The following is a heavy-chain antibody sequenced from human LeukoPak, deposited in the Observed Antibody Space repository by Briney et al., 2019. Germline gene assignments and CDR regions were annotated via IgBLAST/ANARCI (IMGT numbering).Heavy chain of an antibody. J-gene: IGHJ4*02. CDR3: ARAGGSYSPSDY. V-gene: IGHV1-46*01. CDR2: LNPSSGST. Sequence: HEASVKVSCKASGYTFTTYYMHWVRQAPGQGLEWMGILNPSSGSTSYAQKFQGRVTMTTDTSTSTAYMELRSLRSDDTAVFYCARAGGSYSPSDYWGQGTLVTVSS. D-gene: IGHD2-21*01. CDR1: GYTFTTYY.